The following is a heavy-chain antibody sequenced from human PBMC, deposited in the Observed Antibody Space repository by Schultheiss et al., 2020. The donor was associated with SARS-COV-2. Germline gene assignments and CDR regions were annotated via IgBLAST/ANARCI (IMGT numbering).Heavy chain of an antibody. CDR1: GFTFSSYV. CDR2: ISSSSSYI. J-gene: IGHJ6*02. Sequence: GGSLRLSCAASGFTFSSYVMHWVRQAPGKGLEWVSSISSSSSYIYYADSVKGRFTISRDNSKNTLYLQMNSLRAEDTAVYYCALIAARSYYYGMDVWGQGTTVTVSS. D-gene: IGHD6-6*01. V-gene: IGHV3-21*01. CDR3: ALIAARSYYYGMDV.